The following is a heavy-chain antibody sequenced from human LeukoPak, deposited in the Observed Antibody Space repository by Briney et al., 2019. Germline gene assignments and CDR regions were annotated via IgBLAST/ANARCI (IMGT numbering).Heavy chain of an antibody. D-gene: IGHD3-22*01. J-gene: IGHJ1*01. Sequence: PGGSLRLSCAASGFTFSSYSMNWVRQAPGKGLEWVSSISSSSSYIYYADSVKGRFTISRDNAKNSLYLQMNSLRAEDTAVYYCARDRPEPSNAWYYYDSNGYSYFQHWGQGTLVTVSS. CDR1: GFTFSSYS. CDR2: ISSSSSYI. CDR3: ARDRPEPSNAWYYYDSNGYSYFQH. V-gene: IGHV3-21*01.